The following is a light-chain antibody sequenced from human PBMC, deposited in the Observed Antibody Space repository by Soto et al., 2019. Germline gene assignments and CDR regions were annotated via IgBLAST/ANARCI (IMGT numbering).Light chain of an antibody. CDR1: QYINTS. Sequence: EIVLTQSPATLSSFLGDRVTLSCRASQYINTSLAWYQHRPGQAPRLLIYQTSIRAAGIPARFSASGSGTDFTLTISDVQPEDFALYYCHQRQSWPRTFGQGTKVDI. CDR3: HQRQSWPRT. V-gene: IGKV3-11*01. CDR2: QTS. J-gene: IGKJ1*01.